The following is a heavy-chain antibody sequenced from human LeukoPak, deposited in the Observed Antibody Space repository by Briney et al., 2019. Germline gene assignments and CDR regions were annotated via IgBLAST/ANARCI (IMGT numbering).Heavy chain of an antibody. CDR2: ISAYNGNT. CDR3: ARVVPAAMSLIPRFDY. Sequence: ASVKVSCKASGYTLTSYGISWVRQAPGQGLEWMGWISAYNGNTNYAQKLQGRVTMTTDTSTSTAYMELRSLRSDDTAVYYCARVVPAAMSLIPRFDYWGQGTLVTVSS. D-gene: IGHD2-2*01. CDR1: GYTLTSYG. J-gene: IGHJ4*02. V-gene: IGHV1-18*01.